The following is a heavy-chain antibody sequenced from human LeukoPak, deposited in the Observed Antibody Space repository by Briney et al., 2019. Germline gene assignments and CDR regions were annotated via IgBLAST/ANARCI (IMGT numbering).Heavy chain of an antibody. CDR1: GFTFSNYA. V-gene: IGHV3-30-3*01. CDR3: AKDLLPGAPDYFDY. Sequence: GGSLRLSCAASGFTFSNYAMSWVRQAPGKGLEWVAVISGDGNIQLYSDSVKGRFTISRDTSKTTLYLQMNSLRAEDTAVYYCAKDLLPGAPDYFDYWGQGTLVTVSS. J-gene: IGHJ4*02. CDR2: ISGDGNIQ. D-gene: IGHD1-26*01.